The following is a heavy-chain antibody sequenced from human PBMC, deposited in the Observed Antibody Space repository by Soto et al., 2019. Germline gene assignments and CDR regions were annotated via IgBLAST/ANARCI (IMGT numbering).Heavy chain of an antibody. CDR1: GFTVSSYY. D-gene: IGHD1-26*01. CDR2: IYSGGST. V-gene: IGHV3-53*01. CDR3: AREGEWEQGAFDI. J-gene: IGHJ3*02. Sequence: PGGSLRLSCAASGFTVSSYYMSWVRQAPGKGLEWVSVIYSGGSTYYADSVKGRFTISRDNSKNTLYLQMNSLRAEDTAVYYCAREGEWEQGAFDIWGQGTMVTVSS.